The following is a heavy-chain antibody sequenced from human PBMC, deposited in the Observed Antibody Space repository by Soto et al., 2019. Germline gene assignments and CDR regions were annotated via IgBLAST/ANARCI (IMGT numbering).Heavy chain of an antibody. J-gene: IGHJ5*02. D-gene: IGHD3-10*01. Sequence: PGGSLSLSCAASGFPFSSTDVTWVRQAPGKGLDWVSTIDGSGGTTYYADSVKGRFTISRDNSMNTVYLQMNSLRADDTALYYCAKNSGWFNTWGQGALVTV. V-gene: IGHV3-23*01. CDR3: AKNSGWFNT. CDR2: IDGSGGTT. CDR1: GFPFSSTD.